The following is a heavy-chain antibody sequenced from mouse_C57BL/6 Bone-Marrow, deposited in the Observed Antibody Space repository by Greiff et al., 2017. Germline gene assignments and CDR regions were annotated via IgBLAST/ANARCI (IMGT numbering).Heavy chain of an antibody. V-gene: IGHV10-3*01. D-gene: IGHD1-1*01. CDR3: GPSFIADAMDY. J-gene: IGHJ4*01. CDR2: IRSKSSHYAT. Sequence: GGGLVQPKGSLNLSCAASGFTFNTYAMHWVRQAPGKGLEWGARIRSKSSHYATYYADSVKERFTISSDDSHSMHYLQRNNLKAEDTAMYYCGPSFIADAMDYWGQGTSVTVSS. CDR1: GFTFNTYA.